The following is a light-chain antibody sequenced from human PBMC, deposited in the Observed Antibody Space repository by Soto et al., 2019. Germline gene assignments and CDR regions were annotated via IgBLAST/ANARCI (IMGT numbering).Light chain of an antibody. V-gene: IGKV1-33*01. CDR2: DVS. CDR1: QDIKNY. J-gene: IGKJ4*01. CDR3: QQYLNLPLT. Sequence: DVQMTQSPSSLSASVGDRVTISCQAGQDIKNYLDWYQQKPGKAPELLIYDVSTLGTGVTSRFSESKSSTHYTLVISNLQSKEIATYFCQQYLNLPLTVGGENKVGIK.